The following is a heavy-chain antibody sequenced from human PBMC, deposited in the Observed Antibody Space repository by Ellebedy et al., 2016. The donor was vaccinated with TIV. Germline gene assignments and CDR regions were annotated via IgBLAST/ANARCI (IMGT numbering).Heavy chain of an antibody. CDR3: ASDPLLQWLFDD. CDR1: GFTFGSYA. V-gene: IGHV3-23*01. J-gene: IGHJ4*02. Sequence: PGGSLRLSCAASGFTFGSYAMSWVRQAPGKGLEWVSTITGSGGSTYYADSVKGRFTISRDNSKNTLFLRMRSLSAEDTAVYYCASDPLLQWLFDDWGQGTLVTVSS. CDR2: ITGSGGST. D-gene: IGHD6-19*01.